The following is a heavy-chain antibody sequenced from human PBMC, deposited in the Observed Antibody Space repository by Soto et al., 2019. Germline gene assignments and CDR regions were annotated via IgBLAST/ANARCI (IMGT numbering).Heavy chain of an antibody. D-gene: IGHD1-20*01. CDR1: RYTFTAYF. V-gene: IGHV1-2*02. CDR3: ARESYNWNYDY. J-gene: IGHJ4*02. Sequence: SVKVSCKASRYTFTAYFIHWVRQAPGQGLEWMGWINPNNGDTGYAEKFLGRLTMTRDTSINTAYMELNRLRSDDTAVYYCARESYNWNYDYWGQGSLVTVSS. CDR2: INPNNGDT.